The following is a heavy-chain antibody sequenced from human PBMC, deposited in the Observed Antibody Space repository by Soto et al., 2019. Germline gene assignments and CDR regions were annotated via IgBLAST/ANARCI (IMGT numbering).Heavy chain of an antibody. V-gene: IGHV1-58*02. CDR3: AATIFPYITMVRGVTGYYGMDV. CDR2: IVVGSGNT. D-gene: IGHD3-10*01. J-gene: IGHJ6*02. Sequence: GASVKVSCKASGFTFTSSAMQWVRQARGQRLEWIGWIVVGSGNTNYAQKFQERVAITRDMSTSTAYMELSSLRSEDTAVYYCAATIFPYITMVRGVTGYYGMDVWGQGTTVTVSS. CDR1: GFTFTSSA.